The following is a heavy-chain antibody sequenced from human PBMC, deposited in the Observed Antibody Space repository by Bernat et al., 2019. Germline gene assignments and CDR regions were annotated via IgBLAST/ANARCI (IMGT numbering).Heavy chain of an antibody. CDR1: GFTFSSYA. Sequence: VQLLESGGGLVQPGGSLRLSCAASGFTFSSYAMSWVRQAPGKGLEWVSAISCSGGSTYYADSVTGRFTISRDNSKNTLYLQMNSLRAEDTAVYYCEKSIWGPLERRGDYWGQGTLVTVSS. CDR2: ISCSGGST. V-gene: IGHV3-23*01. CDR3: EKSIWGPLERRGDY. D-gene: IGHD1-1*01. J-gene: IGHJ4*02.